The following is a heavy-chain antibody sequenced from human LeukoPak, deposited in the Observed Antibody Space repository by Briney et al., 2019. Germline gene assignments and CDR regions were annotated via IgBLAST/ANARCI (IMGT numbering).Heavy chain of an antibody. CDR1: GFTFSSYW. D-gene: IGHD3-22*01. CDR3: ARESSGYYTPFDY. V-gene: IGHV3-74*01. CDR2: INSDGSST. Sequence: GGSLRLSCAASGFTFSSYWMHWVRQAPGKGLVWVSRINSDGSSTSYADSVKGRFTISRDNAKNTLYLQMNSLRAEDTAVYYCARESSGYYTPFDYWGQGTLVTVSS. J-gene: IGHJ4*02.